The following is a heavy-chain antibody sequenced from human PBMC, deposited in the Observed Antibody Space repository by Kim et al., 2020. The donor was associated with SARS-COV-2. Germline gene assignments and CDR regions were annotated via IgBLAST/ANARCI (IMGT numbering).Heavy chain of an antibody. J-gene: IGHJ4*02. Sequence: SETLSLTCTVSGGSISSYYWSWIRQPPGKGLEWIGYIYYSGSTNYNPSLKSRVTISVDTSKNQFSLKLSSVTAADTAVYYCARYSSTSPRRYFDYWGQGTLVTVSS. CDR1: GGSISSYY. CDR3: ARYSSTSPRRYFDY. D-gene: IGHD5-18*01. CDR2: IYYSGST. V-gene: IGHV4-59*08.